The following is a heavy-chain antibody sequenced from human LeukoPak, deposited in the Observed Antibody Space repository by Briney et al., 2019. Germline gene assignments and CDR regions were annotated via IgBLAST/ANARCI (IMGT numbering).Heavy chain of an antibody. CDR3: AKADVRELLPGGY. CDR1: GFTFSHFF. D-gene: IGHD1-26*01. V-gene: IGHV3-11*01. J-gene: IGHJ4*02. CDR2: IGSGGSPI. Sequence: PGGSLRLSCAASGFTFSHFFMNWIRQAPGKGLECVSYIGSGGSPIYYADSVKGRFTISRDNSKNTLYLQMNSLRAEDTAVYYCAKADVRELLPGGYWGQGTLVTVSS.